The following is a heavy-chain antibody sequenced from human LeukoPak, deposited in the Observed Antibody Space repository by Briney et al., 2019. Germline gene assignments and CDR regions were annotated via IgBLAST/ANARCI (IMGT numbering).Heavy chain of an antibody. D-gene: IGHD6-19*01. Sequence: GGSLRLSCAASGFTFRNYDMSWVRQAPGKGLQWVANIKKDGSEEYYVDSVEGRFTVSRDNVKNSLYLQMNSLRADDTAVYYCAKEYSSGWYAIYFDYWGQGTLVTVSS. J-gene: IGHJ4*02. CDR1: GFTFRNYD. CDR3: AKEYSSGWYAIYFDY. V-gene: IGHV3-7*01. CDR2: IKKDGSEE.